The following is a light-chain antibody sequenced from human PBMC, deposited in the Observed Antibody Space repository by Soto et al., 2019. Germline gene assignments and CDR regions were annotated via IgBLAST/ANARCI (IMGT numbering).Light chain of an antibody. J-gene: IGLJ2*01. CDR2: EVN. CDR1: SSDVGAYNY. Sequence: QSALTQPRSVSGSPGHSVTISCTGTSSDVGAYNYVSWYQHHPGKAPKLIIYEVNKRPSGISNRFSGSKSGNTASLTISGLQAEDEAEYDCCSYAGSNSLIFGGGTKLTVL. V-gene: IGLV2-11*01. CDR3: CSYAGSNSLI.